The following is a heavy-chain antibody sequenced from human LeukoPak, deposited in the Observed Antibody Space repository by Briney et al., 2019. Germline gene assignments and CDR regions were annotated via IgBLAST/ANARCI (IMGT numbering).Heavy chain of an antibody. D-gene: IGHD6-13*01. CDR1: GYTFTGYY. Sequence: GASVKVSCKASGYTFTGYYMHWVRQAPGQGLEWMGWINPNSGGTNYAQKFQGRVTMTRDTPISTAYMELSRLRSDDTAVYYCARAPTRIAAAGIPLRIFDYWGQGTLVTVSS. CDR3: ARAPTRIAAAGIPLRIFDY. J-gene: IGHJ4*02. V-gene: IGHV1-2*02. CDR2: INPNSGGT.